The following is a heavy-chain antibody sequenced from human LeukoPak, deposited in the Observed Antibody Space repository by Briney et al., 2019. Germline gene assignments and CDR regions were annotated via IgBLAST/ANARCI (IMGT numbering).Heavy chain of an antibody. D-gene: IGHD2-2*01. V-gene: IGHV4-34*01. CDR1: GGSFSGYY. J-gene: IGHJ6*04. CDR2: INHSGST. CDR3: ARGPGGYCSSTSCYYYSMDV. Sequence: PSETLSLTCAVYGGSFSGYYWSWIRQPPGKGLEWIGEINHSGSTNYKPPLKSRVTISVDTSKNQFSLKLSSVTAADTAVYYCARGPGGYCSSTSCYYYSMDVWGKGTTVTVSS.